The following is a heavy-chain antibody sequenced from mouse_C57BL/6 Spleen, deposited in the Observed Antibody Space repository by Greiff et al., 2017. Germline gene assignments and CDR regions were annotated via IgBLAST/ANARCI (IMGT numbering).Heavy chain of an antibody. J-gene: IGHJ1*03. CDR2: INPSSGYT. V-gene: IGHV1-4*01. CDR1: GYTFTSYT. D-gene: IGHD1-1*01. Sequence: VHLVESGAELARPGASVKMSCKASGYTFTSYTMHWVKQRPGQGLEWIGYINPSSGYTKYNQKFKDKATLTADKSSSTAYMQLSSLTSEDSAVYYCARGYGSPYWYFDVWGTGTTVTVSS. CDR3: ARGYGSPYWYFDV.